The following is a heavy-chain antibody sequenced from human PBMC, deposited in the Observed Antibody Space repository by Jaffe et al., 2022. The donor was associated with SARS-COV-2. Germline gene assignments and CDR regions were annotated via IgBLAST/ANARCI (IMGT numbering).Heavy chain of an antibody. CDR1: GFTFSSYW. V-gene: IGHV3-7*03. Sequence: EVQLVESGGGLVQPGGSLRLSCAASGFTFSSYWMSWVRQAPGKGLEWVANIKQDGSEKYYVDSVKGRFTISRDNAKNSLYLQMNSLRAEDTAVYYCARVPTRFLGSFDYWGQGTLVTVSS. CDR2: IKQDGSEK. CDR3: ARVPTRFLGSFDY. D-gene: IGHD3-10*01. J-gene: IGHJ4*02.